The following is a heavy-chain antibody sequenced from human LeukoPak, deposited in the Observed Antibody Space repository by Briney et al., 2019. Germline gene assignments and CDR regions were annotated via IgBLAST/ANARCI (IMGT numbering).Heavy chain of an antibody. CDR1: GGSISSYY. Sequence: PSETLSLTCTVSGGSISSYYWSWIRQPAGKGLEWIGRIYNSGSTNYNPSLKSRVTMSVDTSKNQFSLKLSSVTAADTAVYYCARGYDILTGYQKGFDYWGQGTLVTVSS. V-gene: IGHV4-4*07. CDR2: IYNSGST. D-gene: IGHD3-9*01. J-gene: IGHJ4*02. CDR3: ARGYDILTGYQKGFDY.